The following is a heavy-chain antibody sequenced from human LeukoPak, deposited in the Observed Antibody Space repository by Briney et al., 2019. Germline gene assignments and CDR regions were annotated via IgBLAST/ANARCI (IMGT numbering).Heavy chain of an antibody. Sequence: PGGSLRLSCAASGFTFSSYAMSWVRQAPGKGLEWVSAISGSGGSTYYAASAKGRFTISRDNSKNTLYLQMNSLRAEDTAVYYCAKDLRITMVRGGSFDYWGQGTLVTVSS. CDR1: GFTFSSYA. CDR2: ISGSGGST. J-gene: IGHJ4*02. D-gene: IGHD3-10*01. CDR3: AKDLRITMVRGGSFDY. V-gene: IGHV3-23*01.